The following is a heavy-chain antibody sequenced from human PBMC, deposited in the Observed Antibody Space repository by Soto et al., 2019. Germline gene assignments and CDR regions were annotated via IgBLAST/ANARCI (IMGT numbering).Heavy chain of an antibody. J-gene: IGHJ4*02. Sequence: GGSLRLSCAASGFTFSSYGMHWVRQAPGKGLEWVAVIWYDGSNKYYADSVKGRFTISRDNSKNTLYPQMNSLRAEDTAVYYCARESQYSSSWYDYWGQGTLVTVSS. CDR2: IWYDGSNK. D-gene: IGHD6-13*01. CDR1: GFTFSSYG. V-gene: IGHV3-33*08. CDR3: ARESQYSSSWYDY.